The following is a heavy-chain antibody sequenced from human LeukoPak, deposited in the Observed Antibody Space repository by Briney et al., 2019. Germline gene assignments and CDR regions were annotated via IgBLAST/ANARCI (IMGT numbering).Heavy chain of an antibody. J-gene: IGHJ6*02. V-gene: IGHV3-48*04. CDR2: ISSSSSTI. CDR3: ARLKGYSSSWYNYYGMDV. D-gene: IGHD6-13*01. CDR1: GFTFSSYS. Sequence: GGSLRLSCAASGFTFSSYSMNWVRQAPGKGLEWVSYISSSSSTIYYADSVKGRFTISRDNAKNSLYLQMNSLRAEDTAVYYCARLKGYSSSWYNYYGMDVWGQGTTVTVSS.